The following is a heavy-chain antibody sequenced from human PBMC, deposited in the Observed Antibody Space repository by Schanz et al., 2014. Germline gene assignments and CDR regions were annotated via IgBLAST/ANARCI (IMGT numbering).Heavy chain of an antibody. Sequence: VQLVESGGDLVQPGGSLRLSCSASGFTFSTFAMHWVRQAPGKGLEYISAISNNGDSTYYADSVKGRFTMSRDNAKNSVFLQMNSLRAEDTAVYYCVRDSFFAFDYWGQGTLVTVSS. D-gene: IGHD3-3*01. V-gene: IGHV3-64*04. J-gene: IGHJ4*02. CDR3: VRDSFFAFDY. CDR2: ISNNGDST. CDR1: GFTFSTFA.